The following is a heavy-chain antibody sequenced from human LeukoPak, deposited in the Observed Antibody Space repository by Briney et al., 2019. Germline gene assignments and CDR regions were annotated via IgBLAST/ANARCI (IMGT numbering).Heavy chain of an antibody. Sequence: GRSLRLSCAASGVTFSSYGMHWVRQAPGKGLEWVAVIWYDGSNKYYADSVKGRFTISRDNSKNTLYLQMNSLRAEDTAVYYCASDKGGGYDCWVQGTLVTVSS. V-gene: IGHV3-33*01. D-gene: IGHD5-12*01. CDR3: ASDKGGGYDC. CDR1: GVTFSSYG. CDR2: IWYDGSNK. J-gene: IGHJ4*02.